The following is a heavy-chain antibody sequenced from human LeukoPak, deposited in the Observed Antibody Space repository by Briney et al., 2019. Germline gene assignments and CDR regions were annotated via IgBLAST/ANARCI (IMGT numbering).Heavy chain of an antibody. D-gene: IGHD3-22*01. J-gene: IGHJ1*01. Sequence: PGGSLRLSCAASGFTFSSYSMIWVRQPPGKGLEWVSYITSSSSTIYYADSVKGRFTISRDNAKNSLYLQMNSLRAEDTAVYYCARLYYYDSSGYGAEYFQHWGQGTLVTVSS. CDR3: ARLYYYDSSGYGAEYFQH. CDR2: ITSSSSTI. V-gene: IGHV3-48*01. CDR1: GFTFSSYS.